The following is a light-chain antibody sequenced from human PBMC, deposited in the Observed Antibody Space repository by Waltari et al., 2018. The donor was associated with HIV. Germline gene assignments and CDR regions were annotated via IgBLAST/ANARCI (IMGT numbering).Light chain of an antibody. V-gene: IGKV3-20*01. Sequence: EIVLTQSPGTLSLSPGERVTLSCRASQTVSSSFLAWYQQKAGQAPRLLIYGASSSATAIPDRFSGSGSGTDFTLTISRLEPEDFAVYFCQQYGRSPPNTFGQGTKVDIK. J-gene: IGKJ2*01. CDR2: GAS. CDR1: QTVSSSF. CDR3: QQYGRSPPNT.